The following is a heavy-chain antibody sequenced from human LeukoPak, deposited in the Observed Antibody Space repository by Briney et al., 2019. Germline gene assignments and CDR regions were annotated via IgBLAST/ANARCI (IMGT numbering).Heavy chain of an antibody. Sequence: SETLSLTCAVYGGSFSGYYWSWIRQPPGKGLEWIGEIIQTGSTNYSPSLRSRVTISLDTSKSQFSLKLSSVSAADTTTYYCARVGLGRDKGAFDIWGQGTMVTVSS. CDR2: IIQTGST. D-gene: IGHD3/OR15-3a*01. V-gene: IGHV4-34*12. CDR3: ARVGLGRDKGAFDI. CDR1: GGSFSGYY. J-gene: IGHJ3*02.